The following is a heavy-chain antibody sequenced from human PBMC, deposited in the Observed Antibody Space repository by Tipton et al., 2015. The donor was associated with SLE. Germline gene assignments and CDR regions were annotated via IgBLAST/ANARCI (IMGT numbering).Heavy chain of an antibody. CDR1: GGSMSTYY. V-gene: IGHV4-59*01. D-gene: IGHD4-23*01. CDR2: IYYSGST. Sequence: TLSLTCTVSGGSMSTYYWSWIRQPPGKGLEWIGYIYYSGSTNYNPSLKSRVTISVDTSKNQFSPKLSSVTAADTAVYYCARTFPYGGFDPWGQGTLVTVSS. J-gene: IGHJ5*02. CDR3: ARTFPYGGFDP.